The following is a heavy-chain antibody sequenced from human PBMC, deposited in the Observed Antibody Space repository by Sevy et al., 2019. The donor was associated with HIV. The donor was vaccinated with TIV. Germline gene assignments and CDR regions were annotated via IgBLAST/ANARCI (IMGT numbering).Heavy chain of an antibody. Sequence: GGSLRLSYAASGFTFSSYSMNWVRQAPGKGLEWVSSISSSSSYIYYADSVKGRFTISRDNAKNSLYLQMNSLRAEDTAVYYCARERTTRNYYYYYGMDVWGQGTTVTVSS. V-gene: IGHV3-21*01. CDR1: GFTFSSYS. D-gene: IGHD2-15*01. CDR2: ISSSSSYI. CDR3: ARERTTRNYYYYYGMDV. J-gene: IGHJ6*02.